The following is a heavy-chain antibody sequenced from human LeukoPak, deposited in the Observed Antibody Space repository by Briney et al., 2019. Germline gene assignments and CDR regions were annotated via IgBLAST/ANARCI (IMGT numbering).Heavy chain of an antibody. CDR2: IFHSGDV. CDR3: ARVVASTSIDS. CDR1: GYSISSGYF. D-gene: IGHD2-15*01. V-gene: IGHV4-38-2*02. Sequence: SETLSLTCTVSGYSISSGYFWGWIRQPPGKGPEWIGSIFHSGDVYYNPALQSRVTISIDASTNRFSLKLTSVTAADTALYYCARVVASTSIDSWGQGTLVTVSS. J-gene: IGHJ4*02.